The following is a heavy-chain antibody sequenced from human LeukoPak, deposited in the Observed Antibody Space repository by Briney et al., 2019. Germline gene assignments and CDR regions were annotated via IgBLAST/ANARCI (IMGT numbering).Heavy chain of an antibody. J-gene: IGHJ6*02. CDR2: ISSSGSTI. V-gene: IGHV3-11*04. Sequence: GGSLRLSCAASGFTFSDYYMSWIRQAPGKGLEWVSYISSSGSTIYYADSVKGRFTISRDNAKNSLYLQMDSLRAEDTAVYYCARDRMPADYRGLGVWGQGTTVTVSS. D-gene: IGHD4/OR15-4a*01. CDR1: GFTFSDYY. CDR3: ARDRMPADYRGLGV.